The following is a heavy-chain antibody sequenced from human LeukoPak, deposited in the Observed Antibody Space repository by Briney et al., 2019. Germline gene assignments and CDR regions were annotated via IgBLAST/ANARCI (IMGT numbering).Heavy chain of an antibody. D-gene: IGHD3-10*01. V-gene: IGHV4-4*07. CDR1: GGXISSYY. J-gene: IGHJ4*02. CDR2: IYTSGST. Sequence: SETLSLTCSVSGGXISSYYWSWIRQPAGKGLEWIGGIYTSGSTNYNPSLKSRVTISVDKSKNQFSLKLSSVTAADTAVYYYARHHGSGSYSLYFDYWGQGALVTVSS. CDR3: ARHHGSGSYSLYFDY.